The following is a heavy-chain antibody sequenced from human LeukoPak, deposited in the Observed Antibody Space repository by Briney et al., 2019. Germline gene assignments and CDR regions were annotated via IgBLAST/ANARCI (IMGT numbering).Heavy chain of an antibody. D-gene: IGHD2-2*01. CDR3: ARAACSSTSCYAGYYYGMDV. J-gene: IGHJ6*02. V-gene: IGHV4-31*03. CDR2: IYYSGTT. Sequence: SETLSLTCTVSGDSISSGGSYWSWTRQHPGEGLEWIGYIYYSGTTNYNPSLKSRVTISVDTSKNQFSLKLSSVTAADTAVYYCARAACSSTSCYAGYYYGMDVWGRGTTVTVSS. CDR1: GDSISSGGSY.